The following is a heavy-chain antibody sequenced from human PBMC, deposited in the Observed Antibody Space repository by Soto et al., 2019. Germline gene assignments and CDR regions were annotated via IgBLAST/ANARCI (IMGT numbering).Heavy chain of an antibody. CDR1: GGTFSNYA. D-gene: IGHD3-10*01. J-gene: IGHJ4*02. Sequence: SVKVSCKASGGTFSNYALNWVRQAPGQGLEWMGGITPISGPANYGQKLRGRVPITADESTSTAYMELSRLSSEDTALYYCERARDFFFRGFGLGGDFYFDYWGQGALVTVSS. CDR3: ERARDFFFRGFGLGGDFYFDY. V-gene: IGHV1-69*13. CDR2: ITPISGPA.